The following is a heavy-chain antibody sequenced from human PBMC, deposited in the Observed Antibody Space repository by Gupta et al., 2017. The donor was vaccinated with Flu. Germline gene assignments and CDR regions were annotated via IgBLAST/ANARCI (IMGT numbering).Heavy chain of an antibody. D-gene: IGHD1-7*01. CDR2: IIPIFGTA. CDR3: AKITRYNWNYGYYYYGMDV. V-gene: IGHV1-69*01. Sequence: GGIIPIFGTANYAQKFQGRVTITADESTSTAYMELSSLRSEDTAVYYCAKITRYNWNYGYYYYGMDVWGQGTTVTVSS. J-gene: IGHJ6*02.